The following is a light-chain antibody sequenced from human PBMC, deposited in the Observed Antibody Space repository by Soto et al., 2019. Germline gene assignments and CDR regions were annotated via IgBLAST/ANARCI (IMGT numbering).Light chain of an antibody. CDR2: GAS. CDR3: QQYNNWPPGYT. Sequence: EIVMTQSPATLSVSPGERATLSCRASQRVSSNLAGYQQKPGQAPRLLIYGASTRATGIPARFSGSGSGTEFTLTISSLQSEDFAVYYYQQYNNWPPGYTFGQGTKLEIK. V-gene: IGKV3-15*01. J-gene: IGKJ2*01. CDR1: QRVSSN.